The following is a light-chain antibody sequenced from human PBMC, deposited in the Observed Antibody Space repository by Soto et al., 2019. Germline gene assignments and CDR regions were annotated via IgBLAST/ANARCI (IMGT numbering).Light chain of an antibody. V-gene: IGLV2-14*01. J-gene: IGLJ1*01. Sequence: QSVLTQPASVSGSPGQSITISCTGTSSDIGGFYYVSWYQHRPGKDPKLMIYQVSNRPSGVSNRFSGSKSGNTASLTISVLQAEDEADYFCSSYSSSSTFYVFGAGTKVTVL. CDR3: SSYSSSSTFYV. CDR2: QVS. CDR1: SSDIGGFYY.